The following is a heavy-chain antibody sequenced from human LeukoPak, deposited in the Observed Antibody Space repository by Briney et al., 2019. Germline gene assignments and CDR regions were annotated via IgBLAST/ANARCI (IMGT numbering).Heavy chain of an antibody. CDR3: AKDFTMVAVAGPDY. CDR1: GFTFSSYG. J-gene: IGHJ4*02. Sequence: GGSLRLSCAASGFTFSSYGMNWVRQAPGKGLEWVAFIRYDGSKKYSADSVKGRFTISRDNSKNTLYLQMNSLRAEDTAVYYCAKDFTMVAVAGPDYWGQGTLVTVSS. V-gene: IGHV3-30*02. D-gene: IGHD6-19*01. CDR2: IRYDGSKK.